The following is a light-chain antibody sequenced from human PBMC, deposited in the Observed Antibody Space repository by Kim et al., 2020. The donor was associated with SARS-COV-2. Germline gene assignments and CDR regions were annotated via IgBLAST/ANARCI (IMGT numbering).Light chain of an antibody. Sequence: ASVGDRLTITCRASQWIKTWLAWFQQKPGKAPKLLIYKASSLENAVPSRFSGSGSATEFTLTISSLQPDDFATYYCQQYAYYPWTFGQGTKVDIK. CDR2: KAS. CDR3: QQYAYYPWT. V-gene: IGKV1-5*03. J-gene: IGKJ1*01. CDR1: QWIKTW.